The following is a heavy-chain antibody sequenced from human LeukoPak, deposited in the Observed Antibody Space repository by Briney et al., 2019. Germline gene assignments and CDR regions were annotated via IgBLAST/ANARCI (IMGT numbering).Heavy chain of an antibody. Sequence: GGSLRLSCAASGFTFSSYSMSWVRQAPGKGLEWVGRIKTEADGGTTDYAAPVKGRFSISRDDSETTLYLQMNSLKIEDTGVYYCTHRGYWGSRKRADSSYYMDVWGIGTTVTVFS. CDR1: GFTFSSYS. D-gene: IGHD3-10*01. J-gene: IGHJ6*03. V-gene: IGHV3-15*05. CDR2: IKTEADGGTT. CDR3: THRGYWGSRKRADSSYYMDV.